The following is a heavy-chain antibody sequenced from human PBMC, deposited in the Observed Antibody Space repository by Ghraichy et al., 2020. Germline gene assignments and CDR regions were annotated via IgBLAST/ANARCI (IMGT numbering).Heavy chain of an antibody. CDR3: ARDQTAVVAATDFDY. CDR1: GYSISSGYY. Sequence: SETLYLTCTVSGYSISSGYYWGWIRQPPGKGLEWIGSIYHSGSTYYNPSLKSRVTISVDTSKNQFSLKLSSVTAADTAVYYCARDQTAVVAATDFDYWGQGTLVTVSS. V-gene: IGHV4-38-2*02. J-gene: IGHJ4*02. D-gene: IGHD2-15*01. CDR2: IYHSGST.